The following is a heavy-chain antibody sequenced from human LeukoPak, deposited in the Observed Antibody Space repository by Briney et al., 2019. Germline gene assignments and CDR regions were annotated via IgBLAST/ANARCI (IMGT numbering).Heavy chain of an antibody. D-gene: IGHD3-3*01. CDR2: IIPIFGTA. J-gene: IGHJ6*03. V-gene: IGHV1-69*13. CDR1: GGTFSSYA. CDR3: ARVGDDFWSGKRFYYYYYMDV. Sequence: SVKVSCKASGGTFSSYAISWVRQAPGQGLEWMGGIIPIFGTANYAQEFQGRVTITADESTSTAYMELSSLRSEDTAVYYWARVGDDFWSGKRFYYYYYMDVWGKGTTVTVSS.